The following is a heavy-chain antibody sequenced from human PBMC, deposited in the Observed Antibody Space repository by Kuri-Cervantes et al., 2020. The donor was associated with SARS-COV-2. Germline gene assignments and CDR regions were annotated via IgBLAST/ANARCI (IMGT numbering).Heavy chain of an antibody. CDR2: ISYDGSNK. CDR3: AKDISSGYYFDAFDI. D-gene: IGHD3-22*01. Sequence: LSCAASGFTFSSYAMHWVRQAPGKGLEWVAVISYDGSNKYYADSAKGRFTISRDNSKNTLYLRMNSLRAEDTAVYYCAKDISSGYYFDAFDIWGLGTMVTVSS. J-gene: IGHJ3*02. CDR1: GFTFSSYA. V-gene: IGHV3-30-3*01.